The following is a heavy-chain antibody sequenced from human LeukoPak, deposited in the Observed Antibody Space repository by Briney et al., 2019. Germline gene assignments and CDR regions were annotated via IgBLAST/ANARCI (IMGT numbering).Heavy chain of an antibody. J-gene: IGHJ4*02. Sequence: GGSLRLSCAASGFTFSNYAMSWVRQAPGKGLEWVANIKQDGSEKYYVDSVKGRFTISRDNAKNSLYLQMNSLRAEDTAVYYCASRYCGGDCYSNYFDYWGQGTLVTVSS. D-gene: IGHD2-21*02. CDR2: IKQDGSEK. V-gene: IGHV3-7*01. CDR3: ASRYCGGDCYSNYFDY. CDR1: GFTFSNYA.